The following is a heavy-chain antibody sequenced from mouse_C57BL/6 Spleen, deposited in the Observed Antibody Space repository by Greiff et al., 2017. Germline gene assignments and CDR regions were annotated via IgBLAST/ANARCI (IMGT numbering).Heavy chain of an antibody. J-gene: IGHJ2*01. Sequence: EVQGVESGEGLVKPGGSLKLSCAASGFTFSSYAMSWVRQTPEKRLEWVAYISSGGDYIYYADTVKGRFTITRDNARNTLYLQMSSLKSEDTAMYYCTRDYYGYYFDYWGQGTTLTVSS. CDR3: TRDYYGYYFDY. V-gene: IGHV5-9-1*02. CDR2: ISSGGDYI. D-gene: IGHD1-1*01. CDR1: GFTFSSYA.